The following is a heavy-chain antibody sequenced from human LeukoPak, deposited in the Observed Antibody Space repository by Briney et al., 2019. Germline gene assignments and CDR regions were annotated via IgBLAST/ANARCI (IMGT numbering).Heavy chain of an antibody. Sequence: GGSLGLSCAASGFIFSEYWMSGVRQAPGKGLEWVANIIQDGSEKYYVDSVKGRFTISRDNAKNSLYLQMNSLRAEDTAVYYCASFDWNYFDYWGQGTLVTVSS. J-gene: IGHJ4*02. CDR2: IIQDGSEK. D-gene: IGHD3-9*01. CDR1: GFIFSEYW. V-gene: IGHV3-7*01. CDR3: ASFDWNYFDY.